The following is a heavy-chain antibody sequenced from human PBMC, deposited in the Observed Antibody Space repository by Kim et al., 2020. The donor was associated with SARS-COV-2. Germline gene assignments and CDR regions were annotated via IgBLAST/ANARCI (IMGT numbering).Heavy chain of an antibody. CDR2: INHSGST. Sequence: SETLSLTCAVYGGSFSGYYWSWIRQPPGKGLEWIGEINHSGSTNYNPSLKSRVTISVDTSKNQFSLKLSSVTAADTAVYYCARGNDYVWGSYRYPYYFDYWGQGTLVTVSS. CDR3: ARGNDYVWGSYRYPYYFDY. CDR1: GGSFSGYY. V-gene: IGHV4-34*01. D-gene: IGHD3-16*02. J-gene: IGHJ4*02.